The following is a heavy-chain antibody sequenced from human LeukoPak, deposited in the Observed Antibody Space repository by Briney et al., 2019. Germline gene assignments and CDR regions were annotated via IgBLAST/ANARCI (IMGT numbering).Heavy chain of an antibody. CDR3: ARVTRGTNWNYGGPDY. D-gene: IGHD1-7*01. CDR1: GYTFTGYY. V-gene: IGHV1-46*01. J-gene: IGHJ4*02. CDR2: INPSGGST. Sequence: ASVKVSCKASGYTFTGYYMHWVRQAPGQGFEWMGIINPSGGSTSYAQKFQGRVTMTRDMSTSTVYMELSSLRSEDTAVYYCARVTRGTNWNYGGPDYWGQGTLVTVSS.